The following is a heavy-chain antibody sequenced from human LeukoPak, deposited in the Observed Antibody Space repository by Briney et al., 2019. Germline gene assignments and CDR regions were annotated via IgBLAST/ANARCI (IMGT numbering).Heavy chain of an antibody. CDR3: AKAGEYCPDGSCSSENYYFDY. D-gene: IGHD2-15*01. CDR2: ISGSGGST. V-gene: IGHV3-23*01. J-gene: IGHJ4*02. Sequence: PGGSLRLSCAASGFTFNTYAMTWVRQAPGKGLEWVSGISGSGGSTSYSVKGRFTISRDNSKNTLYLQMTSLSAEDTAVYYCAKAGEYCPDGSCSSENYYFDYWGQGTLVTVSS. CDR1: GFTFNTYA.